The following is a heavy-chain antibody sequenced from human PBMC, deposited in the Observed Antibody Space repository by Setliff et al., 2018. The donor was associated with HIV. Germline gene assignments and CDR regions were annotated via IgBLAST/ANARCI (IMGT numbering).Heavy chain of an antibody. CDR1: GGSISSSSYY. CDR2: IYYSGST. Sequence: PSETLSLTCTVSGGSISSSSYYWGWIRQPPGKGLEWIGSIYYSGSTYYNPSLKSRVTMSVDKSKNQFSLRLSSVTAADTAVYYCARARRAGSGPKYFQHWGQGTLVTVSS. D-gene: IGHD2-15*01. J-gene: IGHJ1*01. CDR3: ARARRAGSGPKYFQH. V-gene: IGHV4-39*07.